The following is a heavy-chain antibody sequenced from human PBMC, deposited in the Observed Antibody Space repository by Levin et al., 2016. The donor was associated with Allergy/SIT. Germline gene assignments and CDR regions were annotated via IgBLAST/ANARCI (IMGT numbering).Heavy chain of an antibody. CDR2: ISSNGGST. CDR3: ALLHSESRWYYFDY. CDR1: GFTFSSYA. J-gene: IGHJ4*02. D-gene: IGHD1-26*01. Sequence: GSLRLSCSASGFTFSSYAMHWVRQAPGKGLEYVSAISSNGGSTYYADSVKGRFTISRDNSKNTLYLQMSSLRAEDTAVYYCALLHSESRWYYFDYWGQGTLVTVSS. V-gene: IGHV3-64D*06.